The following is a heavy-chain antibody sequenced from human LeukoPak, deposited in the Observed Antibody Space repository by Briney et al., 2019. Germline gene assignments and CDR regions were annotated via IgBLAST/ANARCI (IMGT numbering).Heavy chain of an antibody. CDR3: AKLSRPIVGATTGY. D-gene: IGHD1-26*01. J-gene: IGHJ4*02. Sequence: GGSLRLSCAASGFTFSSYAMSWVRQAPGKGLEWVSAISGSGGSTYYADSVKGRFTISRDNSKNTLYLQMNSLRAEDTAVYYCAKLSRPIVGATTGYWGQGTLVTVSS. CDR2: ISGSGGST. V-gene: IGHV3-23*01. CDR1: GFTFSSYA.